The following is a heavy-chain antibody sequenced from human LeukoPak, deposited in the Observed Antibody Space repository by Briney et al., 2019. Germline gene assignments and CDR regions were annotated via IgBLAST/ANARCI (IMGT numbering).Heavy chain of an antibody. CDR3: ARGGSYDILTPMDY. CDR2: INPNSGGT. V-gene: IGHV1-2*04. J-gene: IGHJ4*02. D-gene: IGHD3-9*01. CDR1: GYTFTGYY. Sequence: GASVKVSCKASGYTFTGYYMHWVRQAPGQGLEWMGWINPNSGGTNYAQKFQGWVTMTRDTSISTAYMELSRLRSDDTAVYYCARGGSYDILTPMDYWGQGTLVTVSS.